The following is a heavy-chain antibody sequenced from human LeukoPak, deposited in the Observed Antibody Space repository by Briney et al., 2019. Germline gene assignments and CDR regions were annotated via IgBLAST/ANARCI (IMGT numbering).Heavy chain of an antibody. D-gene: IGHD2-15*01. V-gene: IGHV1-3*01. CDR1: GYTFTSYA. J-gene: IGHJ4*02. CDR2: INAGNGNT. CDR3: ARGQRYCSGGGCYHSTFDY. Sequence: GASVKVSCKASGYTFTSYAMHWVRQAPGQRLEWMGWINAGNGNTKYSQKFQGRVTITRDTSASTAYMELSSLRSEDTAVYYCARGQRYCSGGGCYHSTFDYWGQGTLVTVSS.